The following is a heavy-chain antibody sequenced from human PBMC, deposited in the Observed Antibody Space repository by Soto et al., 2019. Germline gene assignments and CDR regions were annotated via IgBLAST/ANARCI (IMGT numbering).Heavy chain of an antibody. V-gene: IGHV5-51*01. CDR2: IYPGDSDT. CDR3: ARQGSSSYAGY. CDR1: GYSFISYW. D-gene: IGHD6-13*01. J-gene: IGHJ4*02. Sequence: RGESLKISCKGVGYSFISYWIGWVRQMPGQGLEWMGIIYPGDSDTRYRPSFEGQVTISADRTISTAYLQWSSVKASDTAVYYCARQGSSSYAGYWGQGTRVTVSS.